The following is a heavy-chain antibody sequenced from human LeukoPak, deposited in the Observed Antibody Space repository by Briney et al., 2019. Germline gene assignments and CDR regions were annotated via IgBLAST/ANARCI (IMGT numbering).Heavy chain of an antibody. CDR2: IYYSGST. CDR3: RAVAGTRYYFDY. J-gene: IGHJ4*02. Sequence: SETLSLTCTVSGGSISSSSYYWGWIRQPPGTGLEWIGSIYYSGSTYYNPSLKSRVTISVDTSKNQFSLKLSSVTAADTAVYYCRAVAGTRYYFDYWGQGTLVTVSS. V-gene: IGHV4-39*01. D-gene: IGHD6-19*01. CDR1: GGSISSSSYY.